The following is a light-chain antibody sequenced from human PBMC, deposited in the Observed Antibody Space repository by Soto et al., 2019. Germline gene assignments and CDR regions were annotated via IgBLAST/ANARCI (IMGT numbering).Light chain of an antibody. J-gene: IGKJ2*01. CDR3: QKRSNWPYT. CDR1: QSVSSY. Sequence: EIVLTQSPATLSLSPGERATLSCRASQSVSSYLAWYQQKPGQAPRLLIYDASNRATGIPARFSGSGSGTDFTLTISSLAPEDFAVYYCQKRSNWPYTFGQGTKLEIK. V-gene: IGKV3-11*01. CDR2: DAS.